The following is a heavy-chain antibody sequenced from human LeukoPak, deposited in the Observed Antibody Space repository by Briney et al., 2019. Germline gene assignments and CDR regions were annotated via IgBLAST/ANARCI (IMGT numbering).Heavy chain of an antibody. CDR2: ISSSCSTI. Sequence: KAGGSLSFSWAASGCTFSDYYRSWIRQAPGKGLERVSYISSSCSTIYYADSVKGRFTISRDNAKNSLYLQMNSLRAEATAVYYCARVLRVREGDMRGIGSSSWYSRLGYYYYMDVWGKGTTVTVSS. J-gene: IGHJ6*03. D-gene: IGHD6-13*01. CDR3: ARVLRVREGDMRGIGSSSWYSRLGYYYYMDV. CDR1: GCTFSDYY. V-gene: IGHV3-11*04.